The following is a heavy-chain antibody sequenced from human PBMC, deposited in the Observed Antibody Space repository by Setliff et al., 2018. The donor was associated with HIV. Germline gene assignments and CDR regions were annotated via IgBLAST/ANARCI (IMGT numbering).Heavy chain of an antibody. V-gene: IGHV4-61*05. CDR3: AGRGGYNDWYFDY. Sequence: ASETLSLTCTVSGGSISSSSYYWVWIRQPPGKGLVWIGYIYYSGSTNYNPSLESRVTISIDTSKSQFSLKLTSVTTADTARYYCAGRGGYNDWYFDYWGQGALVTVSS. CDR1: GGSISSSSYY. CDR2: IYYSGST. D-gene: IGHD5-12*01. J-gene: IGHJ4*02.